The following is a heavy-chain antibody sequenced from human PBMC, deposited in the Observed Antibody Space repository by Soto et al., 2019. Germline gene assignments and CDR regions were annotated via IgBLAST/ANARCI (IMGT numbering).Heavy chain of an antibody. V-gene: IGHV1-69*01. CDR1: GGTFSSYA. CDR2: IIPIFGTA. D-gene: IGHD3-10*01. J-gene: IGHJ5*02. CDR3: ARDCPDGSGSYYPYNGFDP. Sequence: QVQLVQSGAEVKKPGSSVKVSCKASGGTFSSYAISWVRQAPGQGLEWRGGIIPIFGTANNAQKFQGRVTINADESTSTADMELSSLGSEETAGYYCARDCPDGSGSYYPYNGFDPWGQGTLVTVSS.